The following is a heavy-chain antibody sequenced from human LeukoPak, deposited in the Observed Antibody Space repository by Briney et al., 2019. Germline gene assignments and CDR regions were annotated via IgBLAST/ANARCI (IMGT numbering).Heavy chain of an antibody. V-gene: IGHV4-38-2*02. J-gene: IGHJ6*03. Sequence: PSETLSLTCTVSGYSISSGYYWGWIRQPPGKGLEWIGNIYPTGSTYYNPSLKSRVTISVDTSKNQFSLKLSSVTAADTAVYYCAREMIVTWNNYYYYMDVWGKGTTVTISS. CDR3: AREMIVTWNNYYYYMDV. CDR2: IYPTGST. D-gene: IGHD3-22*01. CDR1: GYSISSGYY.